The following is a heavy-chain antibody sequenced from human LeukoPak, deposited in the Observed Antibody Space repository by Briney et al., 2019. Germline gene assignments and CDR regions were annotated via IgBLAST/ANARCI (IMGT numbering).Heavy chain of an antibody. D-gene: IGHD3-22*01. CDR2: IYYSGST. J-gene: IGHJ3*02. Sequence: MASETLSLTCTVSGGSISSGGYYWSWIRQHPGKGLEWIGYIYYSGSTYYNPSLKSRVTISVDTSKNQFSLKLSSVTAADTAVYYCARGTLRDFLGRTMIVVVTDAFDIWGQGTMVTVSS. V-gene: IGHV4-31*03. CDR3: ARGTLRDFLGRTMIVVVTDAFDI. CDR1: GGSISSGGYY.